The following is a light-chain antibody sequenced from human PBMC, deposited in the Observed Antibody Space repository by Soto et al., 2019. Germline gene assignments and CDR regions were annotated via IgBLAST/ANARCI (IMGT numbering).Light chain of an antibody. CDR1: QGIRND. J-gene: IGKJ1*01. CDR2: AAS. CDR3: LQAYNYPRT. V-gene: IGKV1-6*01. Sequence: AVQMTQSPSALSASVGDIVTITCRASQGIRNDLAWYQQKPGRAPRLLIFAASTLQSGVPSRFSGSGAGTDFTLTISSLQPEDFATYYCLQAYNYPRTFGQGTKVDIK.